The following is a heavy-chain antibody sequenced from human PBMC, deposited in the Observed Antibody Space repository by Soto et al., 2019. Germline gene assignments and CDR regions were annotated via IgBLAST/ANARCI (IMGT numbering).Heavy chain of an antibody. Sequence: ASVKVSCKASGYTFTSYAMHWVRQAPGQRLEWMGWINAGNGNTKYSQKFQGRVTITADESTSTAYMELSSLRSEDTAVYYCARDGCICTSCYLGYYYYGMDVWGQGTTVTVS. CDR3: ARDGCICTSCYLGYYYYGMDV. D-gene: IGHD2-2*01. V-gene: IGHV1-3*01. CDR1: GYTFTSYA. CDR2: INAGNGNT. J-gene: IGHJ6*02.